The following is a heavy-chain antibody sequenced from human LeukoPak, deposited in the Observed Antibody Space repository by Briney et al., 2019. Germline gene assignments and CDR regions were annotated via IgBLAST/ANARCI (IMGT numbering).Heavy chain of an antibody. J-gene: IGHJ4*02. CDR3: AKDLAVRRPTLYYYDSRGDY. V-gene: IGHV3-23*01. D-gene: IGHD3-22*01. CDR2: ISGSGGST. CDR1: GFTFSSYA. Sequence: GGSLRLSCAASGFTFSSYAMSWVRQAPGKGLEWVSAISGSGGSTYYADSVKGRFTISRDNSKNTLYLQMNSLRAEDTAVYYCAKDLAVRRPTLYYYDSRGDYWGQGTLVTVSS.